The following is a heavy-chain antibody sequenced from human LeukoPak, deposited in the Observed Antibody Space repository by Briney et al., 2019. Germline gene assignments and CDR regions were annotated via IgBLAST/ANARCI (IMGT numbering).Heavy chain of an antibody. D-gene: IGHD6-19*01. Sequence: SETLSLTCAVYGGSFSGYYWSWIRQPPGKGLEWIGEINHSGSTNYNPSLKSRVTISVDTSKNQFSLKLSSVTAADTAVYYCARAERKAARLAYYFDYWGQGTLVTASS. CDR2: INHSGST. J-gene: IGHJ4*02. CDR1: GGSFSGYY. CDR3: ARAERKAARLAYYFDY. V-gene: IGHV4-34*01.